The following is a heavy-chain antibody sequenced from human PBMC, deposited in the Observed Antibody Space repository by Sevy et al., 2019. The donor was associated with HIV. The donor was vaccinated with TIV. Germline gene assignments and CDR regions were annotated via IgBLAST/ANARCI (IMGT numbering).Heavy chain of an antibody. Sequence: SETLSLTCVVSGGPINDDAYSWSWIRQPPGEGLEWIGYVYESENTYYNPSLESRITISLDWSRNQFSLELRSVTAADTAVCYCARAPYGPGSYGQPFDHRGQGILVTVSS. CDR2: VYESENT. J-gene: IGHJ5*02. CDR1: GGPINDDAYS. D-gene: IGHD3-10*01. V-gene: IGHV4-30-2*01. CDR3: ARAPYGPGSYGQPFDH.